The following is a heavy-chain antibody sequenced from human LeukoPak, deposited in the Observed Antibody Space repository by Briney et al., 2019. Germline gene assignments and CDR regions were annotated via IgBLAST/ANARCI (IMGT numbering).Heavy chain of an antibody. CDR1: GFTFSSYS. V-gene: IGHV3-21*01. CDR3: AREKTYYYDSSGYPYNDAFDI. D-gene: IGHD3-22*01. CDR2: ISSSSSYI. J-gene: IGHJ3*02. Sequence: EGSLRLSCAASGFTFSSYSMNWVRQAPGKGLEWVSSISSSSSYIYYADSVKGRFTISRDNAKNSLYLQMNSLRAEDTAVYYCAREKTYYYDSSGYPYNDAFDIWGQGTMVTVSS.